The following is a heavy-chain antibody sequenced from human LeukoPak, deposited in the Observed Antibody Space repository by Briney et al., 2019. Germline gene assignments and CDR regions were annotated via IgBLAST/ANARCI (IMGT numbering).Heavy chain of an antibody. D-gene: IGHD3-3*01. CDR3: ARPVLRSNWFDP. CDR2: INPNSGGT. J-gene: IGHJ5*02. Sequence: GASVNVSCKASGYTFTGYYMHWVRQAPGQGLEWMGWINPNSGGTNYAQKFQGRVTMTRDTSISTAYMELSRLRSDDTAVYSCARPVLRSNWFDPWGQGTLVTVSS. CDR1: GYTFTGYY. V-gene: IGHV1-2*02.